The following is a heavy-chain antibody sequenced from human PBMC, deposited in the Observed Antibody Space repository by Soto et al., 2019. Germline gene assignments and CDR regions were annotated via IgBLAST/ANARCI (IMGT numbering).Heavy chain of an antibody. J-gene: IGHJ6*02. V-gene: IGHV1-69*11. D-gene: IGHD5-18*01. CDR2: IVPSVDTT. CDR1: GGTFSRSG. CDR3: ARCPQPPDTADPYAVDV. Sequence: ASVKVSCKASGGTFSRSGFHWVRQAPGQGLEWMGMIVPSVDTTNYAQKFQARVTISADQFTSTVYMELRSLRSEDTAVYYCARCPQPPDTADPYAVDVWGQGTRVTVSS.